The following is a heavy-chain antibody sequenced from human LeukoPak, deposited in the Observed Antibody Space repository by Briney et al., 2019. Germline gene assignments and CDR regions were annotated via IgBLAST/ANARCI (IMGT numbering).Heavy chain of an antibody. J-gene: IGHJ3*02. CDR2: ILPGDSDT. V-gene: IGHV5-51*01. D-gene: IGHD4-17*01. Sequence: GESLKISCKGSGYTFTNYWIGWVRQMPGKGLDFMGIILPGDSDTRYSPSFQGQVTISADKSFTTAYLQWSSLKTSDTAMYYCASRYGAETAFDIWGQGTMVTVSS. CDR3: ASRYGAETAFDI. CDR1: GYTFTNYW.